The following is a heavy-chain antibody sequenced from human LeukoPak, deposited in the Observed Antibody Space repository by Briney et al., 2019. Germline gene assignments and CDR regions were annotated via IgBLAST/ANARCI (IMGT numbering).Heavy chain of an antibody. Sequence: SETLSLTCAVYGGSFSGYYWSWIRQPPGKGLEWIGEINHSGSTNYNPSLKSRVTISVDTSKNQFSLKLSSVTAADTAVYYCARGQLIYDSSGYYPYYWGQGTLVTVSS. J-gene: IGHJ4*02. CDR1: GGSFSGYY. D-gene: IGHD3-22*01. CDR2: INHSGST. V-gene: IGHV4-34*01. CDR3: ARGQLIYDSSGYYPYY.